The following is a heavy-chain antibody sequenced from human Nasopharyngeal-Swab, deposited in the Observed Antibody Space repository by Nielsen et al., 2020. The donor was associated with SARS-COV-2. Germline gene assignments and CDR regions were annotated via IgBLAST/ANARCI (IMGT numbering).Heavy chain of an antibody. CDR3: ARLRGSAFYYYYLDV. J-gene: IGHJ6*03. CDR1: GYSFTTFW. D-gene: IGHD2-15*01. CDR2: IYPDDSDT. V-gene: IGHV5-51*01. Sequence: GGSLRLSCKGSGYSFTTFWITWVRQMPGKGLEWMEIIYPDDSDTRYSPSFQGQVTFSVDKSTSTAYLQWSSLKASDTAMYYCARLRGSAFYYYYLDVWGKGTTVTVSS.